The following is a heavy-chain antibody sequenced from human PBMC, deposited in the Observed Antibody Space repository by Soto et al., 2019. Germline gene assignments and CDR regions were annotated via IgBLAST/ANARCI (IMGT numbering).Heavy chain of an antibody. CDR3: ARKRLGYCSGGRCYQIFDY. V-gene: IGHV1-3*01. D-gene: IGHD2-15*01. J-gene: IGHJ4*02. Sequence: KFQGRVTITRDTSASTAYMELSSLRSEDTAVYYCARKRLGYCSGGRCYQIFDYWGQGTLVTVS.